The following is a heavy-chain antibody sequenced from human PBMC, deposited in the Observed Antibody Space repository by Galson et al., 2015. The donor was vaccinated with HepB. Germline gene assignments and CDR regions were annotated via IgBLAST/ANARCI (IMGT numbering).Heavy chain of an antibody. V-gene: IGHV3-33*08. CDR2: IWYDGSNK. D-gene: IGHD3-10*01. Sequence: SLRLSCAAPGFTFSSYGMHWVRQAPGKGLEWVAVIWYDGSNKYYADSVKGRFTISRGNSKNTLYLQMNSLRAEDTAVYYCARAPARGVFNPRVDVWGQGTTVTVSS. J-gene: IGHJ6*02. CDR3: ARAPARGVFNPRVDV. CDR1: GFTFSSYG.